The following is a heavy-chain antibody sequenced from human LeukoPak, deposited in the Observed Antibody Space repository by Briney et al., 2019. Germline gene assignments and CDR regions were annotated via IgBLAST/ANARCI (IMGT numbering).Heavy chain of an antibody. D-gene: IGHD6-6*01. Sequence: GGSLRLSCAASGFTFNTYSMNWVRQAPGKGLEWVSSISSNSRDIYYADSVKGRFTISRDNAKNSLHLQMNSLRAEDTAVYYCARNDRAISSYRFDYWGHGILVTVSS. CDR1: GFTFNTYS. CDR2: ISSNSRDI. CDR3: ARNDRAISSYRFDY. V-gene: IGHV3-21*01. J-gene: IGHJ4*01.